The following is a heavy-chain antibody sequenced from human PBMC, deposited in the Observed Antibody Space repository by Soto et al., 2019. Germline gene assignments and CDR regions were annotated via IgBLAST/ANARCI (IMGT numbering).Heavy chain of an antibody. V-gene: IGHV1-18*04. CDR2: HSDYNGNT. CDR1: GYTFTSYG. Sequence: QVQLVQSGAEVKKPGASVKVSCKSSGYTFTSYGISWLRKAPGQGLEWMGWHSDYNGNTNHPQKLPGRATMTTDTSTSTADMERRSLRSDDTAVYYCARVLSCEWPPIPSHWFDPWGQGTLVTVSS. CDR3: ARVLSCEWPPIPSHWFDP. J-gene: IGHJ5*02. D-gene: IGHD3-3*01.